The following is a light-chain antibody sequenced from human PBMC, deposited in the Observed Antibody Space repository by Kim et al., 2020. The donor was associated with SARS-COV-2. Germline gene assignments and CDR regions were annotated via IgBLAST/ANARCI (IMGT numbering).Light chain of an antibody. CDR3: AAWDDSLNGWV. CDR1: SSKIGSNA. V-gene: IGLV1-44*01. Sequence: GQRVTISCSGSSSKIGSNAVDWYQQRPGTAPKLLIYSNNQRPSGVPDRFSGSKSGTSASLAISGLQSEDEADYYCAAWDDSLNGWVFGGGTKVTVL. CDR2: SNN. J-gene: IGLJ3*02.